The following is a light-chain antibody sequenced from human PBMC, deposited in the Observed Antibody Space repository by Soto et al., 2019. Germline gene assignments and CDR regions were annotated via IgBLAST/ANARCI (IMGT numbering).Light chain of an antibody. J-gene: IGKJ1*01. CDR2: RAS. CDR3: QQYKSYSYT. Sequence: ETVMTQSPATLSVSPGERATLSCRASQRVSTPLAWYQQKPVQSPMVLMYRASTRATDIPARFSGSGSGTEFTLTISSLQPDDFAIYYCQQYKSYSYTFGQGTKVDNK. V-gene: IGKV3-15*01. CDR1: QRVSTP.